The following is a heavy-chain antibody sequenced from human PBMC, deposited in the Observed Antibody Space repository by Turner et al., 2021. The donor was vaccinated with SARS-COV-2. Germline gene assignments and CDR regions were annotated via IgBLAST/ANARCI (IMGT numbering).Heavy chain of an antibody. CDR3: AKDMLGNYYYYGMDL. CDR2: ISWNSDNI. CDR1: GFTFYDYA. Sequence: EVRRVESGGGWVQRGRSLSLACASSGFTFYDYAMHWVRQAPGKGVELGSGISWNSDNIGYAEAVKGGFTISRDNAKNSLYLQMNSLRAEDTALYYCAKDMLGNYYYYGMDLWGQGTTVTVSS. V-gene: IGHV3-9*01. J-gene: IGHJ6*02. D-gene: IGHD1-26*01.